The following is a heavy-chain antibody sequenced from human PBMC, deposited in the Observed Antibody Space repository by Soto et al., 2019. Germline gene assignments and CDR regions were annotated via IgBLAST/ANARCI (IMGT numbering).Heavy chain of an antibody. CDR1: GCTCVNAG. V-gene: IGHV3-15*01. CDR3: TGYDDSFDI. D-gene: IGHD5-12*01. Sequence: VCCGVSGCTCVNAGRSRIRKAPGKGLEWVGRIKSKTDGGTTDYAAPVKGRFTISRDDSKNTLYLQMNSLKTEDTAVYYCTGYDDSFDIWGQGTMVTVSS. CDR2: IKSKTDGGTT. J-gene: IGHJ3*02.